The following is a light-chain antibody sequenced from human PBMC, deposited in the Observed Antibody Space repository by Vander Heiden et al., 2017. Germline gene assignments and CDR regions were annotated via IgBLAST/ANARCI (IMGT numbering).Light chain of an antibody. Sequence: VVITQSQATLSVSTGERATLSSRASQSVSSNLAWYQQKPGQAPRLLIYCASTSATGIPAKCSSSRSWAAFTLTISSLQSGDFALYYCRQYSNWPYTFGQGTKIEVK. CDR2: CAS. V-gene: IGKV3-15*01. CDR1: QSVSSN. CDR3: RQYSNWPYT. J-gene: IGKJ2*01.